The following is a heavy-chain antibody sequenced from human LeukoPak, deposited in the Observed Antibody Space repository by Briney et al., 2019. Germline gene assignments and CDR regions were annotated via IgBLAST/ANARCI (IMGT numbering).Heavy chain of an antibody. J-gene: IGHJ4*02. CDR1: GGSISSYY. CDR3: ARKNWSYDYVWGSYSYFDY. D-gene: IGHD3-16*01. V-gene: IGHV4-59*01. CDR2: IYYSGST. Sequence: SETLSLTCTVSGGSISSYYWSWIRQPPGKGLEWIGYIYYSGSTNYNPSLRSRVTISVDTSKNQFSLKLSSVTAADTAVYYCARKNWSYDYVWGSYSYFDYWGQGTLVTVSS.